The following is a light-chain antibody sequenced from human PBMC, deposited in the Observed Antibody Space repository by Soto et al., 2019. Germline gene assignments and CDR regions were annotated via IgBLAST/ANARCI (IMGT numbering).Light chain of an antibody. J-gene: IGLJ1*01. CDR3: SSYSISTAYL. V-gene: IGLV2-14*01. CDR2: EVS. Sequence: QSALTQPASVSGSPGQSMTISCTGTSSDVGGYDYVSWYQLHPGKAPKLMVFEVSNRPSGVSYRFSGSKSGNTASLTISGLQAEDEADYFCSSYSISTAYLFGTGTKVTVL. CDR1: SSDVGGYDY.